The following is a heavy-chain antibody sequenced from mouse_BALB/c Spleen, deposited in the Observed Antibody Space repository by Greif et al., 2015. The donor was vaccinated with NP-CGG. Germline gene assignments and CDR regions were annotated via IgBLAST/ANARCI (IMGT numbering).Heavy chain of an antibody. V-gene: IGHV1-80*01. D-gene: IGHD2-1*01. J-gene: IGHJ2*01. Sequence: QVQLKQSGAELVRPGSSVKISCKASGYAFSSYWMNWVKQRPGQGLEWIGQIYPGDGDTNYNGKFKGKATLTADKSSSTAYMQLSSLTSEDSAVYFCARAGNYYCDYWGQGTTLTVSS. CDR3: ARAGNYYCDY. CDR2: IYPGDGDT. CDR1: GYAFSSYW.